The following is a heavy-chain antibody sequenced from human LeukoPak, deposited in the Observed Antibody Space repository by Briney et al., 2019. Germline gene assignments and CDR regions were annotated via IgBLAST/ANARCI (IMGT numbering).Heavy chain of an antibody. CDR2: ISGSGGST. CDR3: AKDGGGYYTWAFDY. D-gene: IGHD3-22*01. J-gene: IGHJ4*02. CDR1: GFTFSSYW. V-gene: IGHV3-23*01. Sequence: GGSLRLSCAASGFTFSSYWMHWVRQAPGKGLEWVSGISGSGGSTYYADSVKGRFTISRDNYKNTLYLQMNSLRAEDTAVYYCAKDGGGYYTWAFDYWGQGTLVTVSS.